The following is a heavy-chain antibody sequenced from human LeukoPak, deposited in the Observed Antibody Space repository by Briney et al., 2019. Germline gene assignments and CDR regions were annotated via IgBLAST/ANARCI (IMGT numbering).Heavy chain of an antibody. J-gene: IGHJ6*03. CDR1: GGSISSYY. V-gene: IGHV4-59*08. Sequence: PSETLSLTCTVFGGSISSYYWSWIRQPPGKGLEWIGYIYYSGSTNYNPSLKSRVTISVDTSKNQFSLKLSSVTAADTAVYYCARAARGIAVAGTGYYYYYYMDVWGKGTTVTISS. D-gene: IGHD6-19*01. CDR3: ARAARGIAVAGTGYYYYYYMDV. CDR2: IYYSGST.